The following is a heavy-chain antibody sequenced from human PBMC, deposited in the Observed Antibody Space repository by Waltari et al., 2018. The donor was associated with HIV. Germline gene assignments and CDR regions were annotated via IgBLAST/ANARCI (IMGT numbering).Heavy chain of an antibody. CDR3: AAMATILEILYYFDY. CDR1: GASISSSSYY. D-gene: IGHD5-12*01. J-gene: IGHJ4*02. Sequence: LQLQESGPGLVKPSETLSLTCTVSGASISSSSYYWVWFLQPPGKGLEWIGSIYYCGSTYYNPSLKSRVTISVDTSKNQFSLKLSSVTAADTAVYYCAAMATILEILYYFDYWGQGTLVTVSS. CDR2: IYYCGST. V-gene: IGHV4-39*01.